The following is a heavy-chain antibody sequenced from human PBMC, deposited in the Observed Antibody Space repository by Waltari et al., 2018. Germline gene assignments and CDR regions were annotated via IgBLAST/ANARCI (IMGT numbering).Heavy chain of an antibody. CDR1: GLTFSDFY. CDR2: IDNSGGRT. V-gene: IGHV3-11*01. J-gene: IGHJ4*02. Sequence: QVHLVESGGGSVKPGGSLRLSCVASGLTFSDFYIHWIRQAPGKGLEWISYIDNSGGRTYYADAVRGRFTISRDNAKNSVSLQMDSLSVDDTGLYYCARGRGYSYGGQFYFDSWGQGILVTVSS. D-gene: IGHD5-18*01. CDR3: ARGRGYSYGGQFYFDS.